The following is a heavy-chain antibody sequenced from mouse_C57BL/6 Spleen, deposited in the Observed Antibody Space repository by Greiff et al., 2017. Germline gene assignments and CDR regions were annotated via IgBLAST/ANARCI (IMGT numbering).Heavy chain of an antibody. V-gene: IGHV1-55*01. CDR3: AKGGYGKRLAY. CDR2: IYPGSGST. CDR1: GYTFTSYR. J-gene: IGHJ3*01. Sequence: VQLQQPGAELVKPGASVKMSCKASGYTFTSYRITWVKQRPGQGLEWIGDIYPGSGSTNYNEKFKSKATLTVDTSSSTAYMQLSSLTSEDSAVYYCAKGGYGKRLAYWGQGTLVTVSA. D-gene: IGHD2-1*01.